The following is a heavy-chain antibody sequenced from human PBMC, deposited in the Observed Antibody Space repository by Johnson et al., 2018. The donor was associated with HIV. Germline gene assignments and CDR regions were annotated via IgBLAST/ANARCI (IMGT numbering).Heavy chain of an antibody. J-gene: IGHJ3*02. V-gene: IGHV3-20*04. CDR1: GFTFDDYG. CDR2: INWNGDSP. CDR3: AKDAGWSIVGATDGRDAFDI. D-gene: IGHD1-26*01. Sequence: EVQLVESGGGVVWPGGSLRLSCAASGFTFDDYGMSWVCQAPGKGLEWISGINWNGDSPGYADSVKGRFTISRDNAKNSLYLQMNSLRAEDTAVYYCAKDAGWSIVGATDGRDAFDIWGQGAMVTVSS.